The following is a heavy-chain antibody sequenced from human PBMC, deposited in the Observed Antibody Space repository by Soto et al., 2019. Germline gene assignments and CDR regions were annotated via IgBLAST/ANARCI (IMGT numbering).Heavy chain of an antibody. CDR3: ARNPRSSWGNYYHGMDV. J-gene: IGHJ6*02. V-gene: IGHV3-21*01. CDR2: ISSSSSYI. CDR1: GFTFSSYS. D-gene: IGHD6-13*01. Sequence: EVQLVASGGGLVKPGGSLSLSCAASGFTFSSYSMNWVRQAPGKGLEWVSSISSSSSYIYYADSVKGRITISRDNAKNSLYLQMNSLRAEDTAVYYCARNPRSSWGNYYHGMDVWGQGTRVTVSS.